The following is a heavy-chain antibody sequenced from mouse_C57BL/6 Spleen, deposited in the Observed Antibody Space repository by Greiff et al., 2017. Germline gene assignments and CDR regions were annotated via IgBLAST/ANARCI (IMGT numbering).Heavy chain of an antibody. CDR3: ARGDEYDSYAMDY. CDR1: GYSITSGYY. V-gene: IGHV3-6*01. D-gene: IGHD5-1*01. CDR2: ISYDGSN. J-gene: IGHJ4*01. Sequence: EVQLQESGPGLVKPSQSLSLTCSVTGYSITSGYYWNWIRQFPGNKLEWMGYISYDGSNNYNPYLKNRISITRDTSKNQLFLKLNSVTTEDTATYYCARGDEYDSYAMDYWGQGPSVTVSS.